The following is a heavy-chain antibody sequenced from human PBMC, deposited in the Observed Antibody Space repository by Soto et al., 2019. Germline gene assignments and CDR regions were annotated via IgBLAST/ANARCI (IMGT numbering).Heavy chain of an antibody. CDR1: GFSLSNSW. V-gene: IGHV3-7*01. J-gene: IGHJ4*02. CDR3: AKSER. CDR2: INQDGSLK. Sequence: EVQLVESGGGLVQPGGSLRLSCAASGFSLSNSWMSWVRQAPGKGPEWVANINQDGSLKYYVDSVKGRFTISRDGAKDSLILQMNSLRAEDTAVYYCAKSERWGQGTLVTVSS.